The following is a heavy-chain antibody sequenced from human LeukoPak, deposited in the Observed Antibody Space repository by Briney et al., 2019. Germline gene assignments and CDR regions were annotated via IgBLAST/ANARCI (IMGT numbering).Heavy chain of an antibody. CDR3: ARASRDGYNSYYFDY. Sequence: GGSLRLSCAASGFTFSSYDMHWVRQATGKGLEWVSAIGTAGDTYYPGFVKGRFTISRENAKNSLYLQMNSLRAGDTAVYYCARASRDGYNSYYFDYWGQGTLVTVSS. D-gene: IGHD5-24*01. CDR2: IGTAGDT. J-gene: IGHJ4*02. CDR1: GFTFSSYD. V-gene: IGHV3-13*01.